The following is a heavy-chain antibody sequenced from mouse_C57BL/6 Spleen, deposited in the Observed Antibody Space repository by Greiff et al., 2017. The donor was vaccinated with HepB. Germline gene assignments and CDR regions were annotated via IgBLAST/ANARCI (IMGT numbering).Heavy chain of an antibody. V-gene: IGHV1-69*01. D-gene: IGHD2-1*01. CDR1: GYTFTSYW. Sequence: QVQLQQPGAELVMPGASVKLSCKASGYTFTSYWMHWVKQRPGQGLEWIGEIDPSDSYTNYNQKFKGKSTLTVDKSSSTAYMQLSSLTSEDSAVYYWARRRNYYAMDYWGQGTSVTVSS. CDR2: IDPSDSYT. J-gene: IGHJ4*01. CDR3: ARRRNYYAMDY.